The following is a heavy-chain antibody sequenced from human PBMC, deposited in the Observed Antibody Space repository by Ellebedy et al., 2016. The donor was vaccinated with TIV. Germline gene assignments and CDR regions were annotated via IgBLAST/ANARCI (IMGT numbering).Heavy chain of an antibody. CDR2: IYYSGTT. J-gene: IGHJ2*01. V-gene: IGHV4-59*11. CDR3: ARVAITAAVGGGFFDL. Sequence: MPSETLSLTCTVSGGSLTTHFWSWIRQPPGKGLEWIASIYYSGTTNYNPSLKSRVTISVDTSKNQISLTLMSSVSAADTAVYYCARVAITAAVGGGFFDLWGRGTLVTVSS. CDR1: GGSLTTHF. D-gene: IGHD6-13*01.